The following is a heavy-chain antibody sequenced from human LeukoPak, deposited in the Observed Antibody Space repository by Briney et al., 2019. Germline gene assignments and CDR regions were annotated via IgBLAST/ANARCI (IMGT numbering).Heavy chain of an antibody. CDR3: ARDCSGRNWARDFDY. J-gene: IGHJ4*02. V-gene: IGHV3-7*01. D-gene: IGHD2-15*01. CDR1: GFTFSSYW. CDR2: IKQDGSEK. Sequence: GGSLRLSCAASGFTFSSYWMSWVRQAPGKGLEWVANIKQDGSEKYYVDSVKGRFTISRDNAKNSLYLQMNSLRAEDTAVYYCARDCSGRNWARDFDYWGQGTLVTVSS.